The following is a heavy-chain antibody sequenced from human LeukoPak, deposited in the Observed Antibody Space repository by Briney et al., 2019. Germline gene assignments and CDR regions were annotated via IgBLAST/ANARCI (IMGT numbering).Heavy chain of an antibody. Sequence: GGSLRLSCAASGFTFSSYAMSGGRQAPGKGLEWVSAISGSGGGTYYADSVRGRFTISRDNSKNTLYLQINSLRAEHTAVYYCAKVRISGTTGLDYFDCWGQGTLVTVSS. CDR1: GFTFSSYA. J-gene: IGHJ4*02. CDR3: AKVRISGTTGLDYFDC. D-gene: IGHD1-7*01. CDR2: ISGSGGGT. V-gene: IGHV3-23*01.